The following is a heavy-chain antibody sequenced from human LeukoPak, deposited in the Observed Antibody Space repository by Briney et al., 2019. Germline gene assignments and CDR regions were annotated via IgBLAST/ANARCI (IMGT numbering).Heavy chain of an antibody. J-gene: IGHJ3*02. D-gene: IGHD3-22*01. Sequence: ASVKVSCKASGGTFSSYAISWVRQAPGQGLEWMGWINPNSGGTKYAQNFQGRVTMTRDTSIRTFYMELSRLRSDDTAVYYCARDYYDNSGFGAFDIWGQGTMVTVSS. V-gene: IGHV1-2*02. CDR1: GGTFSSYA. CDR2: INPNSGGT. CDR3: ARDYYDNSGFGAFDI.